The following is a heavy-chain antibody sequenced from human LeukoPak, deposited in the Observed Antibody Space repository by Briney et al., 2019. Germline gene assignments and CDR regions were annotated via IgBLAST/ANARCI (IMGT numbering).Heavy chain of an antibody. CDR3: AKVRGTSGGPLELRWDYMDV. CDR1: GFTFSSYG. V-gene: IGHV3-30*02. CDR2: IRYDGSNK. J-gene: IGHJ6*03. D-gene: IGHD1-7*01. Sequence: AGGSLRLSCAASGFTFSSYGMHWVRQAPGKGLEWVAFIRYDGSNKYYADSVKGRFTISRDNSKNTLYLQMNSLRAEDTAVYYCAKVRGTSGGPLELRWDYMDVWGKGTTVTVSS.